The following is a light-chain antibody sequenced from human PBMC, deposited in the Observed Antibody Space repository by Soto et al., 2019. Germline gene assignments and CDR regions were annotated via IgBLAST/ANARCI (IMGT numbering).Light chain of an antibody. CDR3: QSYDNSMSAYV. CDR2: GNT. V-gene: IGLV1-40*01. CDR1: RSNIGTGYD. Sequence: QSVLTQPPSVSGAPGQRVTISGTGSRSNIGTGYDVHWYQQLPGTAPRLLIHGNTNRPSGVPDRFSGSKSGTSASLAITGLQAEDEADYYCQSYDNSMSAYVFGTGNKVTV. J-gene: IGLJ1*01.